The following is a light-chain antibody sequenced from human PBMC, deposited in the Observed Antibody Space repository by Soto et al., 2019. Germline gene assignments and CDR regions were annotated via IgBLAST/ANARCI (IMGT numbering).Light chain of an antibody. CDR1: SSNLGAGYD. Sequence: QSVLTQPPSVSRAPGQRVTISCSGSSSNLGAGYDVQWYRQFPGTAPKLLIYANSVRPSGVPDRFSGSKSGTSASLAITGLQAEDEADYYCQSYDSSLIVSKVFGPGTKVTVL. V-gene: IGLV1-40*01. J-gene: IGLJ1*01. CDR2: ANS. CDR3: QSYDSSLIVSKV.